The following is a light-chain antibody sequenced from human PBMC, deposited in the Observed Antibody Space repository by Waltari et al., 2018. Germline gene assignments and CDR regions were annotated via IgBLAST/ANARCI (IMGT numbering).Light chain of an antibody. CDR3: QKYVNLPAT. CDR1: QSVGRY. CDR2: DAS. V-gene: IGKV3-20*01. J-gene: IGKJ1*01. Sequence: TLSLSPGERATLSCRASQSVGRYLAWYQQKPGQAPRLLIYDASTRATGIPDRFSGSGSGTDFSLTISRLEPEDFAVYYCQKYVNLPATFGQGTKVEIK.